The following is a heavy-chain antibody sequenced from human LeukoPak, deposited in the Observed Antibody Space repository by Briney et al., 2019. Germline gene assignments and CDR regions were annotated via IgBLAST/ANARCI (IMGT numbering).Heavy chain of an antibody. V-gene: IGHV4-30-2*01. CDR1: GGSISSGGYY. J-gene: IGHJ3*02. Sequence: SETLSLTCTVSGGSISSGGYYWSWIRQPPGKGLEWIGCIYHSGSTYYNPSLKSRVTISVDRSKNQLSLKLSSVTAADTAVYYCARADAFDIWGQGTMVTVSS. CDR3: ARADAFDI. CDR2: IYHSGST.